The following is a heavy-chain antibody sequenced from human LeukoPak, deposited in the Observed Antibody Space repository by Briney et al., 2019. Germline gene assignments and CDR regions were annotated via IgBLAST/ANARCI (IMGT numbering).Heavy chain of an antibody. CDR2: INPNSGGT. V-gene: IGHV1-2*02. Sequence: ASVKVSCKASGYTFTGYYMHWVRRAPGQGLEWMGWINPNSGGTNYAQKFQGRVTMTRDTSISTAYMELSRLRSDDTAVYYCARVAVDTAMVQWFDPWGQGTLVTVSS. J-gene: IGHJ5*02. D-gene: IGHD5-18*01. CDR3: ARVAVDTAMVQWFDP. CDR1: GYTFTGYY.